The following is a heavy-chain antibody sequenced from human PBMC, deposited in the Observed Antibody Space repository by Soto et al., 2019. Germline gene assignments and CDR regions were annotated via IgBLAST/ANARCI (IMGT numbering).Heavy chain of an antibody. CDR2: IWYDGSNK. Sequence: GGSLRLSSAASGFTFSSYGMHWVRQAPGKGLEWVAVIWYDGSNKYYADSVKGRFTISRDNSKNTLYLQMNSLRAEDTAVYYCARDLSGGYGMDVWGQGTTVTVSS. D-gene: IGHD2-15*01. CDR1: GFTFSSYG. CDR3: ARDLSGGYGMDV. J-gene: IGHJ6*02. V-gene: IGHV3-33*01.